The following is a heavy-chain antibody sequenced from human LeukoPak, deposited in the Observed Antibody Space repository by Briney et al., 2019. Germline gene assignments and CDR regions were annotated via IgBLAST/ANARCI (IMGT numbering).Heavy chain of an antibody. J-gene: IGHJ4*02. CDR3: VRDRKNYFFDY. Sequence: GGSLRLSCAASGFTFSDYYMSWIRQAPGKGLEWISYISSIGHYTNYADSVKGRFTISRDNAKNSLYLQMNSLRDEDTAVYYCVRDRKNYFFDYWGQGTLVTVSS. V-gene: IGHV3-11*06. CDR1: GFTFSDYY. CDR2: ISSIGHYT.